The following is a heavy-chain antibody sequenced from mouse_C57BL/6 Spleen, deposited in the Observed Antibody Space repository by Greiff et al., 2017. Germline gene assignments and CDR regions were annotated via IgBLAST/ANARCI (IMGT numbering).Heavy chain of an antibody. CDR1: GYTFTSYW. J-gene: IGHJ4*01. CDR3: ARITTVVAPYAMDY. Sequence: VQLQQPGAELVMPGASVKLSCKASGYTFTSYWMHWVKQRPGQGLEWIGEIDPSASYTNYNQKFKGQSTLTVDKSSSTAYMQLSSLTSEDSAVYDCARITTVVAPYAMDYWGQGTSVTVSS. CDR2: IDPSASYT. V-gene: IGHV1-69*01. D-gene: IGHD1-1*01.